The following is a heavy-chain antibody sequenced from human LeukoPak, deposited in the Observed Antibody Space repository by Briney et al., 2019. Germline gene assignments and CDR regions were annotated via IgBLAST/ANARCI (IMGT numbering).Heavy chain of an antibody. CDR2: ISYDGSNK. CDR3: ARALRGVDIVATAYY. Sequence: PGGSLRLSCAASGFTFSSYAMHWVRQAPGKGLEWVAVISYDGSNKYYADSVKGRFTISRDNSKNTLYLQMNSLRAEDTAVYYCARALRGVDIVATAYYWGQGTLVTVSS. CDR1: GFTFSSYA. J-gene: IGHJ4*02. D-gene: IGHD5-12*01. V-gene: IGHV3-30-3*01.